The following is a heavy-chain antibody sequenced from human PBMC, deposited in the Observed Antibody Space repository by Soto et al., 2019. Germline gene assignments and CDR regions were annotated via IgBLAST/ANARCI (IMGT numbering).Heavy chain of an antibody. CDR1: GYSLTSYW. J-gene: IGHJ6*02. CDR2: IDPSDSYT. D-gene: IGHD2-2*01. CDR3: ARRVVPARMDV. V-gene: IGHV5-10-1*01. Sequence: PGESLKISCKGSGYSLTSYWISWVRQRPGKGLEWMGRIDPSDSYTNYSPSFQGHVTISADKSNSTAYLQWSSLKASDTAMYYCARRVVPARMDVWGQGTTVTVSS.